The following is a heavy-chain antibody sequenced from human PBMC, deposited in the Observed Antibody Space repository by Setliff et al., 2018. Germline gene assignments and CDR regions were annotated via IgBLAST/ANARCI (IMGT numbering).Heavy chain of an antibody. J-gene: IGHJ4*02. D-gene: IGHD3-3*01. CDR1: GYTFTGYY. V-gene: IGHV1-2*04. Sequence: GASVKVSCKASGYTFTGYYMHWVRQAPGQGPEWMGWINPNSGGTNYAQKFQGWVTMTRDTSISTAYMELSRLRSDGTAVYYCARGRDFWSGYLVYWGQGTLVTVSS. CDR2: INPNSGGT. CDR3: ARGRDFWSGYLVY.